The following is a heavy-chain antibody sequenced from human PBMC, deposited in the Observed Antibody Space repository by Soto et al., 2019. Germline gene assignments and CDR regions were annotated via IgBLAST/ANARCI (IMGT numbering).Heavy chain of an antibody. CDR2: MNPSTGET. D-gene: IGHD7-27*01. J-gene: IGHJ4*02. CDR3: TRAGDSGAWISN. V-gene: IGHV1-8*02. CDR1: GYTFTNNG. Sequence: ASVKVSCKASGYTFTNNGVDWVRQATGRGPEWMGWMNPSTGETGYTEKFQGRLAMTRDTSITTAYMELTSLTSEDTAVYYCTRAGDSGAWISNWGQGTLVTVSS.